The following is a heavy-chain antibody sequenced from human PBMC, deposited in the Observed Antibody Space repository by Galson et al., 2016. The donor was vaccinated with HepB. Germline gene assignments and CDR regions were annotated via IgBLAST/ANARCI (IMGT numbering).Heavy chain of an antibody. CDR1: GLTFSNAW. V-gene: IGHV3-30-3*01. CDR3: ARDRRRYFDWFVL. J-gene: IGHJ4*02. CDR2: ISYDGSNK. D-gene: IGHD3-9*01. Sequence: SLRLSCAASGLTFSNAWMSWVRQAPGKGLEWVAVISYDGSNKYYADSVKGRFTISRDNSKNTLYLQMNSLRAEDAAVYYCARDRRRYFDWFVLWGQGTLVTVSS.